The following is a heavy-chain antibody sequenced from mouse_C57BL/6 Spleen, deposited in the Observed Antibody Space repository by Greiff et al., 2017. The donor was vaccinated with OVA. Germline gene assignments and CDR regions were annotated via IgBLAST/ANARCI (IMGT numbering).Heavy chain of an antibody. Sequence: EVKLMESGGGLVKPGGSLKLSCAASGFTFSDYGMHWVRQAPEKGLEWVAYISSGSSTIYYADTVKGRFTISRDNAKNTLFLQMTSLRSEDTAMYYCARQDYYGSSSYYYAMDYWGQGTSVTVSS. CDR1: GFTFSDYG. J-gene: IGHJ4*01. D-gene: IGHD1-1*01. CDR3: ARQDYYGSSSYYYAMDY. CDR2: ISSGSSTI. V-gene: IGHV5-17*01.